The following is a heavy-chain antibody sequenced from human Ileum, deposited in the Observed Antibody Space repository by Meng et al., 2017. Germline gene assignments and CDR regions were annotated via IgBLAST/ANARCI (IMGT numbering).Heavy chain of an antibody. D-gene: IGHD3-10*01. CDR1: GFSFSTYA. CDR2: IHGGGGGA. CDR3: VKDRPSYNGVWDPFDV. Sequence: GESLKISCVASGFSFSTYAMSWVRQAPGKGLEWVSSIHGGGGGAFYADSVKGQFTISRDDSRNTLYLQMSSLRVEDTAVYYCVKDRPSYNGVWDPFDVWGQGTLVTVSS. J-gene: IGHJ3*01. V-gene: IGHV3-23*01.